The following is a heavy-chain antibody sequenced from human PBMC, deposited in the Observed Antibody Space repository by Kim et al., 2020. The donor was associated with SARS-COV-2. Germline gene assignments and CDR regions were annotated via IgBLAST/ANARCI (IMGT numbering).Heavy chain of an antibody. CDR2: IYYSGST. Sequence: SETLSLTCTVSGGSISSGGYYWSWIRQHPGKGLEWSGYIYYSGSTYYNSSLKSRVTISVDTSKNQSSLKLSSVTAADTAVYYCARAQSTLITHYVRKTINWFHHGGQGTLVTVSS. V-gene: IGHV4-31*03. CDR1: GGSISSGGYY. D-gene: IGHD3-10*02. CDR3: ARAQSTLITHYVRKTINWFHH. J-gene: IGHJ5*02.